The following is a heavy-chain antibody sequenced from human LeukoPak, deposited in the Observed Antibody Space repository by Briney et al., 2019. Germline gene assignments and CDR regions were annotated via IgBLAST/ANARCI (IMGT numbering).Heavy chain of an antibody. CDR2: IYYSGST. Sequence: SETLSLTCTVSGGSISSSSYYWGWIRQPPGKGLGWIGSIYYSGSTYYNPSLKSRVTISVDTSKNQFSLKLSSVTAADTAVYYCARDVGGYGPIDYWGQGTLVTVSS. J-gene: IGHJ4*02. V-gene: IGHV4-39*07. D-gene: IGHD5-12*01. CDR1: GGSISSSSYY. CDR3: ARDVGGYGPIDY.